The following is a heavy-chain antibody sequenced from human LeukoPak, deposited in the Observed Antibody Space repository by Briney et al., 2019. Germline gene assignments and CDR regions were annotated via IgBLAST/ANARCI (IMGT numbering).Heavy chain of an antibody. CDR3: ARVGEGNYYDSSGYNDY. J-gene: IGHJ4*02. D-gene: IGHD3-22*01. Sequence: GGSLRLSCAASGFTFNRYNMNWVRQAPGKGLEWVLSISSSSSYIYYADSVKGRFTISRDNAKNSLYLQMNSLRAEDTAVYYCARVGEGNYYDSSGYNDYWGQGTLVTVSS. CDR1: GFTFNRYN. CDR2: ISSSSSYI. V-gene: IGHV3-21*01.